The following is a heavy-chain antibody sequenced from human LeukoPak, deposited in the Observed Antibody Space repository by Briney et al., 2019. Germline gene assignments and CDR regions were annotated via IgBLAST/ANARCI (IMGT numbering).Heavy chain of an antibody. Sequence: SVKVSCKASGGTFSSYAISWVRQAPGQGLEWMGGIIPILGTANYAQKFQGRVTITTDESTSTAYMELSSLRSEDTAVYYCARGSEIVPAATFDYWGQGTLVTVSS. CDR1: GGTFSSYA. V-gene: IGHV1-69*05. CDR2: IIPILGTA. J-gene: IGHJ4*02. D-gene: IGHD2-2*01. CDR3: ARGSEIVPAATFDY.